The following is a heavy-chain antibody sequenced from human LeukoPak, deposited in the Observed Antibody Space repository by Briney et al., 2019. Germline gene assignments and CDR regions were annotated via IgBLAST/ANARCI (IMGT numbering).Heavy chain of an antibody. CDR2: FDPEDGEA. D-gene: IGHD5-12*01. Sequence: GASVKVSCKVSGYTLTELSMHWVRQAPGKGLEWMGGFDPEDGEAIYAQKFQGRVTMTEDTSTDTAYMELSSLRSADTAVYYCAASGYSAYRGDYWGQGTLVTVSA. J-gene: IGHJ4*02. CDR3: AASGYSAYRGDY. CDR1: GYTLTELS. V-gene: IGHV1-24*01.